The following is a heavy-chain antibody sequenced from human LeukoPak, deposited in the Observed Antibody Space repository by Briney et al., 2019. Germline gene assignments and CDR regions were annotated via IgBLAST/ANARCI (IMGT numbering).Heavy chain of an antibody. D-gene: IGHD6-13*01. CDR1: GGSFSGYY. V-gene: IGHV4-34*01. CDR3: ARGRWYSNYVDY. CDR2: INHSGST. J-gene: IGHJ4*02. Sequence: PSETLSLTCAVYGGSFSGYYWSWIRQPPGKGLEWIGEINHSGSTNYNPSLKSRVTISVDTSKNQFSLKLSSVTAADTAVYYCARGRWYSNYVDYWGQGTLVTVSS.